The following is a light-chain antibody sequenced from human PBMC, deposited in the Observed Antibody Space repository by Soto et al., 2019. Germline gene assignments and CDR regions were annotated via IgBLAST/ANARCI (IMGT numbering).Light chain of an antibody. CDR2: GAS. CDR1: QRLSSN. J-gene: IGKJ5*01. Sequence: EIVMTQSPATLSVSPGERATLSCRASQRLSSNLAWYQHKPGQAPRLLISGASRRATGIPDRFSGAGSGTDFTLTISRLEPEDFALYYCQQHDILPITFGQGTRLEIK. CDR3: QQHDILPIT. V-gene: IGKV3-20*01.